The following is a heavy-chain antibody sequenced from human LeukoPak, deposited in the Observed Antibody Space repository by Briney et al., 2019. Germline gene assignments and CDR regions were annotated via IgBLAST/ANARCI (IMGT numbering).Heavy chain of an antibody. Sequence: PGGSLRLSCAASGFRFSDSYMNWIRQAPGKGLEWVANIHDDGRVTNYVDSVKGRFTISRDDARNSVYLQLNSLRAEDTALYYCARGRGWVDHWGQGTLVTVSS. D-gene: IGHD3-16*01. CDR2: IHDDGRVT. CDR3: ARGRGWVDH. V-gene: IGHV3-7*01. J-gene: IGHJ4*02. CDR1: GFRFSDSY.